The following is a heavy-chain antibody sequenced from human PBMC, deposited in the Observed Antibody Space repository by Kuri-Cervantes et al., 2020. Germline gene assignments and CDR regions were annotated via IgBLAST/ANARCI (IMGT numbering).Heavy chain of an antibody. D-gene: IGHD3-9*01. J-gene: IGHJ4*02. V-gene: IGHV1-18*01. Sequence: ASVKVSCKASGYTFTSYGISWVRQAPGQGLEWMGWISAYNGNTNYAQKLQGRVTMTTDTSTSTAYMELRSLRSDDTAVYYCARAQYDILTGYSVDYWGQGTLVTVFS. CDR1: GYTFTSYG. CDR3: ARAQYDILTGYSVDY. CDR2: ISAYNGNT.